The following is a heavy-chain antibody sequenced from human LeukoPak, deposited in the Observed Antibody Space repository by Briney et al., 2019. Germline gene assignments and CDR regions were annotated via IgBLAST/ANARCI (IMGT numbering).Heavy chain of an antibody. J-gene: IGHJ6*03. CDR2: ISGSSSYI. CDR3: ARGEHSYGLLDYYYYMDV. Sequence: KPGGSLSLSCAASGFTFSSYTMNWVRQGPGKGPEWVSCISGSSSYIYYADSVKGRFTISRDNAKNSLYLQVNSLRAEDTAVYYCARGEHSYGLLDYYYYMDVWGKGTTVTVSS. V-gene: IGHV3-21*01. CDR1: GFTFSSYT. D-gene: IGHD5-18*01.